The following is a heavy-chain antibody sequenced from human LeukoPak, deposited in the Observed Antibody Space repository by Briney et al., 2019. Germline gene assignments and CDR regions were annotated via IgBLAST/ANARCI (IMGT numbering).Heavy chain of an antibody. CDR1: GFTFSSYW. D-gene: IGHD6-19*01. CDR3: AREHIAVAGTLLNSFSFDY. V-gene: IGHV3-74*01. CDR2: INSDGSST. J-gene: IGHJ4*02. Sequence: GGSLRLSCAASGFTFSSYWMHWVRQAPGKGLVWVSRINSDGSSTSYADSVKGRFTISRDNAKNTLYLQMNSLRAEDTAVYYCAREHIAVAGTLLNSFSFDYWGQGTLVTVSS.